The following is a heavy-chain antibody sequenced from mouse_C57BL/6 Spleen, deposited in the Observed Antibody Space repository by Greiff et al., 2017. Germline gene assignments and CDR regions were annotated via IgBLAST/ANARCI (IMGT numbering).Heavy chain of an antibody. D-gene: IGHD1-1*01. CDR3: AKNSDYGSSPLYFDY. CDR1: GFSLTSYG. V-gene: IGHV2-5*01. CDR2: IWRGGST. J-gene: IGHJ2*01. Sequence: VQLQQSGPGLVQPSQSLSITCTVSGFSLTSYGVHWVRQSPGKGLEWLGVIWRGGSTDYNAAFMSRLSITKDNSKSQVFFKMNRLQADDTAIYYCAKNSDYGSSPLYFDYWGQGTTLTVSS.